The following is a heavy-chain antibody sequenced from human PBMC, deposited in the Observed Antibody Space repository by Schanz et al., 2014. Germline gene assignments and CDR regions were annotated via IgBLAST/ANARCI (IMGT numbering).Heavy chain of an antibody. J-gene: IGHJ4*02. CDR2: ISNNGDST. CDR3: ARGGFGEVSYFDY. Sequence: EVQLVESGGDLVQPGGSLRLSCSASGFTFSTFAMHWVRQAPGKGLEYISAISNNGDSTYYADSVKGRFTISRDISKNTLYLQMGSLRPEDTAVYYCARGGFGEVSYFDYWGQGTLVAVSS. CDR1: GFTFSTFA. V-gene: IGHV3-64D*08. D-gene: IGHD3-10*01.